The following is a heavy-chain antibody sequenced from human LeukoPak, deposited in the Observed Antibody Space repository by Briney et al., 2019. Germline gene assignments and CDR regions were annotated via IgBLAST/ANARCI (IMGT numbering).Heavy chain of an antibody. J-gene: IGHJ4*02. V-gene: IGHV3-23*01. CDR2: ISASGGST. Sequence: GGSLRLSCAASGFTFNNYAMNWVRQAPGKGLEWVSAISASGGSTYYADSVKGRFTISRGNSKNTLYLQMNSLRAEDTAVYYCAKGYTWNNIRLLDYWGQGTLVTVSS. CDR3: AKGYTWNNIRLLDY. CDR1: GFTFNNYA. D-gene: IGHD1/OR15-1a*01.